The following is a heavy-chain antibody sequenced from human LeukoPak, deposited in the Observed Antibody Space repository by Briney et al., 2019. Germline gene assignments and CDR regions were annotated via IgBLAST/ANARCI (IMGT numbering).Heavy chain of an antibody. Sequence: GGSLRLSCAASGFTFSTYAMTWVRQAPGRGLEWVSAISASGGSTYFADSVKGRFTISRDNSKNTLYLQMNSLRAEDTAVYYCASWPVGWYGEDSWGQGTLVTVSS. CDR1: GFTFSTYA. J-gene: IGHJ4*02. D-gene: IGHD6-19*01. V-gene: IGHV3-23*01. CDR2: ISASGGST. CDR3: ASWPVGWYGEDS.